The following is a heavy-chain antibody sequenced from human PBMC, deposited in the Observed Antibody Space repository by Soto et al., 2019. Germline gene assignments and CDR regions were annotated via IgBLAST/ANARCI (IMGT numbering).Heavy chain of an antibody. CDR2: ISSYNSYNGDT. V-gene: IGHV1-18*04. CDR1: GYTFSNYV. Sequence: QVQLVQSGADLKKPGASVQVSCKTSGYTFSNYVINWVRQAPGQGLEWMGWISSYNSYNGDTKYARMLQDRLTMTIDTSTATAYMELRSLRSDDTAVYYCARSELERGEVGYYGMDVWGQGTTVTVSS. J-gene: IGHJ6*02. D-gene: IGHD3-16*01. CDR3: ARSELERGEVGYYGMDV.